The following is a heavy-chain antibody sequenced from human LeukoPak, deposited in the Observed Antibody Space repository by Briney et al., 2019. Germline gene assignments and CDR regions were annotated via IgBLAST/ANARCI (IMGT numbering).Heavy chain of an antibody. V-gene: IGHV4-59*01. Sequence: SETLSLTCTVSGGSISSYYWSWIRQPPGKGLEWIAYIYYSGSTGYNPSLKSRVSISVDTSKNQFSLKLSSVTAADTAVYYCARGDSSGWYYFDYWGQGTLVTVSS. J-gene: IGHJ4*02. CDR2: IYYSGST. CDR1: GGSISSYY. D-gene: IGHD6-19*01. CDR3: ARGDSSGWYYFDY.